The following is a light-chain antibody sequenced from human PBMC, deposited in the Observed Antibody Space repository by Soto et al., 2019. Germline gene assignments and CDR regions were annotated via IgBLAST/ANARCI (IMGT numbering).Light chain of an antibody. CDR2: ATS. CDR3: LQSYSHPLT. J-gene: IGKJ4*01. V-gene: IGKV1-39*01. CDR1: ESVGRY. Sequence: ETQMTQSPTSLSASVGDRITITCRASESVGRYLNWFQQTPGGAPKLLIYATSTLQDGVPSRFSGSGSGTDFTLTVNGLQPEDFATYYCLQSYSHPLTFGGGTMVQ.